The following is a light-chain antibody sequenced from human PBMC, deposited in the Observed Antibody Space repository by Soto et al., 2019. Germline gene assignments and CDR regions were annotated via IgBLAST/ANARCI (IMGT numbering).Light chain of an antibody. Sequence: QSVLTQPRSVSGSPGQSVTISCTGTSSDVGGYNYVSWYQQHPGKAPKLMIYDVSKRPSGVPDRFSGSKSGNTASLTISGLQAEDEADYYCCSYAGSDTLCVFGTETKVTVL. V-gene: IGLV2-11*01. CDR3: CSYAGSDTLCV. CDR1: SSDVGGYNY. J-gene: IGLJ1*01. CDR2: DVS.